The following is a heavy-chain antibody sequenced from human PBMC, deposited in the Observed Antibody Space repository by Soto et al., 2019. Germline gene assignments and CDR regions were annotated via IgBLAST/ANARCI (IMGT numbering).Heavy chain of an antibody. CDR1: GFTFSNYA. CDR2: ISSSAGTT. D-gene: IGHD3-16*01. Sequence: PGGSLRLSCAASGFTFSNYAMSWVRQAPGKGLEWVSVISSSAGTTYYADSVKGRFTISRDNSKNTLYLQMNSLRAEDTAVYYCAKALIPPPHYYFYYGMDVWGQGTTVTVSS. CDR3: AKALIPPPHYYFYYGMDV. J-gene: IGHJ6*02. V-gene: IGHV3-23*01.